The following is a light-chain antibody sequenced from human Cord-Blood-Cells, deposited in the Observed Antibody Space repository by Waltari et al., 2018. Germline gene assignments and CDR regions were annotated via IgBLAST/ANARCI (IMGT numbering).Light chain of an antibody. J-gene: IGKJ5*01. CDR1: QSISSW. CDR3: QQYNSYSIT. V-gene: IGKV1-5*01. CDR2: DAS. Sequence: DIQMTHSPSPLSASVGDRVTTTCRASQSISSWLAWYQQKPGKAPKLLIYDASSLESGVPSRFSGSGSGTEFTLTISSLQPDDFATYYCQQYNSYSITFGQGTRLEIK.